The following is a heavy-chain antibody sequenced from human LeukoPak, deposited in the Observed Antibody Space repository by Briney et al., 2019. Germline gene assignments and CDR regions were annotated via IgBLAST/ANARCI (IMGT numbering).Heavy chain of an antibody. D-gene: IGHD1-1*01. J-gene: IGHJ3*02. Sequence: GGSLRLSCAASGFTFSSYAMSWVRQAPGQGLEWVSAASGSSGSTYYADSVKGRFTISRDKSKSTVYLQMHILSAEAQAFYYCARGGTVRTTSPLRAFYIGGQGTRVTLSS. CDR2: ASGSSGST. CDR3: ARGGTVRTTSPLRAFYI. CDR1: GFTFSSYA. V-gene: IGHV3-23*01.